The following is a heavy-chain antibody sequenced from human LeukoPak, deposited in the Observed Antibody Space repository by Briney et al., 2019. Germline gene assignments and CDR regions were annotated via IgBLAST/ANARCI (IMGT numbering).Heavy chain of an antibody. Sequence: SETLSLTCAVYGGSFSGYYWSWIRQPPGKGLEWIGEINHSGSTNYNPSLKSRATISVDTSKNQFSLKLSSVAAADTAVYYCARGQLVRGRAHDYWGQGTLVTVSS. V-gene: IGHV4-34*01. CDR1: GGSFSGYY. CDR2: INHSGST. J-gene: IGHJ4*02. CDR3: ARGQLVRGRAHDY. D-gene: IGHD3-10*01.